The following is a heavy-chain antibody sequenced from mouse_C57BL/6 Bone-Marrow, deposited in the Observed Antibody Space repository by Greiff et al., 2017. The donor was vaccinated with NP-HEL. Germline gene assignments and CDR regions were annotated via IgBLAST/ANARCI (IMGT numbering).Heavy chain of an antibody. D-gene: IGHD2-14*01. CDR1: GFTFSNYW. J-gene: IGHJ4*01. CDR3: TGRDRFYYAMDY. Sequence: EVKVVESGGGLVQPGGSMKLSCVASGFTFSNYWMNWVRQSPEKGLEWVAQIRLKSDNYATHYAESVKGRFTISRDDSKSSVYLQMNNLRAEDTGIYYCTGRDRFYYAMDYWGQGTSVTVSS. CDR2: IRLKSDNYAT. V-gene: IGHV6-3*01.